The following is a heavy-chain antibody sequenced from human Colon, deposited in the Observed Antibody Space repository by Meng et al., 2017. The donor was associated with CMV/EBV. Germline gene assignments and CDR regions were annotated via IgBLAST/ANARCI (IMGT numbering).Heavy chain of an antibody. J-gene: IGHJ4*02. Sequence: GSFSGYYWSGIRQPPGKGLEWIGEMNHSGNINHNPSLKSRLTISIDTSKNQFSLKLNSMTAADTAVYYCARGRGRMTVFGVVIGFDSWGQGTLVTVSS. D-gene: IGHD3-3*01. CDR2: MNHSGNI. CDR3: ARGRGRMTVFGVVIGFDS. V-gene: IGHV4-34*01. CDR1: GSFSGYY.